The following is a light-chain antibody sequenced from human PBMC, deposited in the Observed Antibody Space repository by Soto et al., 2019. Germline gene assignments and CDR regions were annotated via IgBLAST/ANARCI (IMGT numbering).Light chain of an antibody. J-gene: IGKJ5*01. Sequence: PVEGATVSCRASQSVSSHLAWYQQKRGQAPRLLIYDASSRASGIPARFSGRGSGTDFTLTIRYLEPEDFAIYYCQQGGNWPLTFGQGTRLEIK. CDR2: DAS. V-gene: IGKV3-11*01. CDR3: QQGGNWPLT. CDR1: QSVSSH.